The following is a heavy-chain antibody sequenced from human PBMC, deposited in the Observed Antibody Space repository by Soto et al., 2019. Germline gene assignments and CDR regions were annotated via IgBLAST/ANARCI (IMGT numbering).Heavy chain of an antibody. CDR1: GGTFSSYA. Sequence: ASVKVSCKASGGTFSSYAISWVRQAPGQGLEWMGGIIPIFGTANYAQKFQGRVTITADKSTSTAYMELSSLRSEDTAVYYCARFIYIYGLRGRYSYGMDVWGQGTMVTVSS. D-gene: IGHD5-18*01. CDR3: ARFIYIYGLRGRYSYGMDV. V-gene: IGHV1-69*06. CDR2: IIPIFGTA. J-gene: IGHJ6*02.